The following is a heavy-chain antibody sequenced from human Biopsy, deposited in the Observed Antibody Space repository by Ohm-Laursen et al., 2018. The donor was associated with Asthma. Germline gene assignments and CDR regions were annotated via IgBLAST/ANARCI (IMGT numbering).Heavy chain of an antibody. CDR3: ARAVDYSHYYGIDV. Sequence: ASVKVSCKTSGYTFSSAGITWVRQAPGQGLEWMGWISVYNGNTKVAQKLQDRVTMIADTSTSTAYMELRSLRSDDTAVYFCARAVDYSHYYGIDVWGQGTTVTVS. V-gene: IGHV1-18*01. CDR2: ISVYNGNT. J-gene: IGHJ6*02. D-gene: IGHD3-10*01. CDR1: GYTFSSAG.